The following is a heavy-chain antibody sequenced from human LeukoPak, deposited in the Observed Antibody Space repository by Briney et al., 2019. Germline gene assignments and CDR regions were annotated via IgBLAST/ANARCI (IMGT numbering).Heavy chain of an antibody. CDR2: INPNSGGT. V-gene: IGHV1-2*02. CDR1: GYTFTGYY. Sequence: ASVKVSCKASGYTFTGYYMHWVRQAPGQGLEWMGWINPNSGGTNYAQQFQGRVTMTRDTSISTAYMELSRLRSDDTAVYYCTRGYYDILTGSRHAFDIWGQGTMVTVSS. D-gene: IGHD3-9*01. J-gene: IGHJ3*02. CDR3: TRGYYDILTGSRHAFDI.